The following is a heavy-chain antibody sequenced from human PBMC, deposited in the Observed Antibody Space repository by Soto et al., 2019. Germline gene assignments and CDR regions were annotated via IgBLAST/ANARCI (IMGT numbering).Heavy chain of an antibody. Sequence: ASVKVSCKTSGFTFTDYGISWVRQAPGQGLEWMGWITPYSGATRYAERLQGRVTLTADRSTNTVYMELRSLRSDDMGVYYCARGGSSYPPPNYDYWGQGTQVTVSS. CDR1: GFTFTDYG. V-gene: IGHV1-18*03. CDR3: ARGGSSYPPPNYDY. D-gene: IGHD1-26*01. CDR2: ITPYSGAT. J-gene: IGHJ4*02.